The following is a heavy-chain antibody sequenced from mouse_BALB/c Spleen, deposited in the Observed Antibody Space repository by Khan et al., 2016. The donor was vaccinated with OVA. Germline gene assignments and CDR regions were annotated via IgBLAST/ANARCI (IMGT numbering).Heavy chain of an antibody. D-gene: IGHD3-1*01. CDR2: IRYDGDS. V-gene: IGHV3-6*02. J-gene: IGHJ3*01. CDR1: GYSITSGYF. Sequence: EVQLQESGPGLVKPSQSLSLTCSVTGYSITSGYFWNWIRQFPGNNLEWMGYIRYDGDSNYNPSLKSRISITRDTSKNQFFLKLNSVTPEDTATYYCARGGNSGPAWFAYWGQGTLVTVST. CDR3: ARGGNSGPAWFAY.